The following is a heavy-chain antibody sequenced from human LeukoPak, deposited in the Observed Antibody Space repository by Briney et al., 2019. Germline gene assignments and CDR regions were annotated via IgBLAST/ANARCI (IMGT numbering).Heavy chain of an antibody. CDR1: RYTFTRYY. V-gene: IGHV1-2*02. CDR2: INPNSGGT. Sequence: ASVKVSCQASRYTFTRYYMHWVRQAPGQGLEWMGWINPNSGGTNYAQKFQGRVTMTRDTSISTAYMELSRLRSDVTAVYYCARGPGYSSSWYLGYYYYYGMGVWGQGTTVTVSS. D-gene: IGHD6-13*01. J-gene: IGHJ6*02. CDR3: ARGPGYSSSWYLGYYYYYGMGV.